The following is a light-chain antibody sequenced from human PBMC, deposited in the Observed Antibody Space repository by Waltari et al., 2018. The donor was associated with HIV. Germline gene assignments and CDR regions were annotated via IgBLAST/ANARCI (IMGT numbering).Light chain of an antibody. CDR3: HSRDNEGHRVF. Sequence: SELTQEPAVSVALGQTVRITCQGDSLRTYYATWSQQKPDKAPAFVIYGNNVRPSGIPDRFSGSRSGDTSSLTITGAQAEDEAEYHCHSRDNEGHRVFFGGGTKLTVL. J-gene: IGLJ2*01. CDR2: GNN. CDR1: SLRTYY. V-gene: IGLV3-19*01.